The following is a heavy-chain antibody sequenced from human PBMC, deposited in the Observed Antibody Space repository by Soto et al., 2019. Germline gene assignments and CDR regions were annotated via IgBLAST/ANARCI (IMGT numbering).Heavy chain of an antibody. CDR1: GFTFSSYA. Sequence: LRLSCAASGFTFSSYAMSWVRQAPGKGLEWVSAISGSGGSTYYADSVKGRFTISRDNSKNTLYLQMNSLRAEDTAVYYCAKTGGITIFGVVTPASWGQGTLVTVS. J-gene: IGHJ5*02. CDR2: ISGSGGST. D-gene: IGHD3-3*01. CDR3: AKTGGITIFGVVTPAS. V-gene: IGHV3-23*01.